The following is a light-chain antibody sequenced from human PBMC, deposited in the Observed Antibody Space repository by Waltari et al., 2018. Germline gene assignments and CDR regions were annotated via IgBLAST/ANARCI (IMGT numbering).Light chain of an antibody. V-gene: IGKV3-20*01. J-gene: IGKJ5*01. CDR2: GAS. CDR3: QQIGSTPAIT. CDR1: QNVISIH. Sequence: EIVLTQSPGPLSVSPGERATLSCRASQNVISIHLTWYQQKRGQAPRLLIYGASTRATGIPDRFSGSGSGTEFTLTISRLEPEDFALYYCQQIGSTPAITFGQGTRLEIK.